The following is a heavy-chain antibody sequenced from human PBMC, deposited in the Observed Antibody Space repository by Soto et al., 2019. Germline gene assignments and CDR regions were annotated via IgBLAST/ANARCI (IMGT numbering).Heavy chain of an antibody. CDR3: ARPDSSGYYVN. V-gene: IGHV5-51*01. CDR1: GYSFNSYW. CDR2: IYPVASDT. J-gene: IGHJ6*02. D-gene: IGHD3-22*01. Sequence: PGESLKISCKGSGYSFNSYWIAWVRQMPGKGLVWMGIIYPVASDTRYSPSFQGQVTISADKSITTAYLQWSSLKASDTAMYYCARPDSSGYYVNWGQGTRVTVAS.